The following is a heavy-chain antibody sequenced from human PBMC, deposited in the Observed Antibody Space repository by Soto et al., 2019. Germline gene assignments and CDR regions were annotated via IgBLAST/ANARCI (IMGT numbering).Heavy chain of an antibody. Sequence: QVQLVESGGGVVQPGRSLRLSCAASGFTFSSYAMHWVRQAPGKGLEWVAVISYDGSNKYYADSVKGRFTISRDNSKNTLYLQINSLRAGDTAVYCCAREEEIGITMIGVVNNGPFDYWGQGTLVTVS. CDR2: ISYDGSNK. V-gene: IGHV3-30-3*01. CDR1: GFTFSSYA. CDR3: AREEEIGITMIGVVNNGPFDY. D-gene: IGHD3-22*01. J-gene: IGHJ4*02.